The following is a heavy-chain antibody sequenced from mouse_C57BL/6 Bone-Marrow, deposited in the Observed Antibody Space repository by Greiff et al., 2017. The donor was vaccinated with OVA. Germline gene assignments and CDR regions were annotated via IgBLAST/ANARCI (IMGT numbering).Heavy chain of an antibody. Sequence: EVNVVESGGGLVQSGRSLRLSCATSGFTFSDFYMEWVRQAPGKGLEWIAVSRNKANDYTTEYSASVKGRFIVSRDTSQSILYLQMDALRAESAAIYCCANSYYYGDSYHGGQGTTLTVSS. D-gene: IGHD1-1*01. CDR3: ANSYYYGDSYH. CDR2: SRNKANDYTT. J-gene: IGHJ2*01. V-gene: IGHV7-1*01. CDR1: GFTFSDFY.